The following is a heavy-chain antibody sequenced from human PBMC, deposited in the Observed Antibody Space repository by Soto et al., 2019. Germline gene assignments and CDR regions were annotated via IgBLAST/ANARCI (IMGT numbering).Heavy chain of an antibody. CDR3: ARVTDTIVGATMVSDY. Sequence: ASVKVSCKASGYTFTSYGISWVRQAPGQGLEWMGWISAYNGNTNYARKLQGRVTMTTDTSTSTAYMELRSLRSDDTAVYYCARVTDTIVGATMVSDYWGQGTLVTVSS. CDR2: ISAYNGNT. CDR1: GYTFTSYG. V-gene: IGHV1-18*04. D-gene: IGHD1-26*01. J-gene: IGHJ4*02.